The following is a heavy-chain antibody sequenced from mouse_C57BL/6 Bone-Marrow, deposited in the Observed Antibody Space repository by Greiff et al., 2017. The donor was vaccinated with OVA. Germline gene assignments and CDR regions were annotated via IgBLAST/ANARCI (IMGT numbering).Heavy chain of an antibody. CDR2: IDPSDSYT. CDR3: ARAPYYYGSRILFDY. D-gene: IGHD1-1*01. V-gene: IGHV1-69*01. CDR1: GYTFTSYW. Sequence: VQLQQPGAELVMPGASVKLSCKASGYTFTSYWMHWVKQRPGQGLEWIGEIDPSDSYTNYNQKFKGKSTLTVDKSSSTAYMQLSSLTSEDSAVYYGARAPYYYGSRILFDYWGQGTTLTVSS. J-gene: IGHJ2*01.